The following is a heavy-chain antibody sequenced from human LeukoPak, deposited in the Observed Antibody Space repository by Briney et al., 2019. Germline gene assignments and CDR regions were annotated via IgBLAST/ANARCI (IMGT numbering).Heavy chain of an antibody. CDR2: ITSRGEST. D-gene: IGHD1-26*01. J-gene: IGHJ4*02. Sequence: PGGSLRLSCAASGFTFSIYAMSWVRQAPGKGLQWVSSITSRGESTWYVDSVKGRFTITRDNAKNSLYLQMNSLRAEDTALYYCARESETVSGSYGGVYYFDYWGQGTLVTVPS. V-gene: IGHV3-23*01. CDR1: GFTFSIYA. CDR3: ARESETVSGSYGGVYYFDY.